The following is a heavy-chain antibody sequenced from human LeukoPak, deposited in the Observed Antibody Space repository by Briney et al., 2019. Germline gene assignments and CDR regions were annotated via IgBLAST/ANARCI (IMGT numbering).Heavy chain of an antibody. V-gene: IGHV3-48*04. CDR3: AKDMSYGGYSGYDY. D-gene: IGHD5-12*01. CDR2: IDTGTSTI. CDR1: GFTFSTYS. J-gene: IGHJ4*02. Sequence: GGSLRLSCAASGFTFSTYSMNWVRQAPGKGLEWVSYIDTGTSTIYYADSVKGRFTISRDNAKNSLYLHMNSLRAEDMALYYCAKDMSYGGYSGYDYWGQGTLVTVSS.